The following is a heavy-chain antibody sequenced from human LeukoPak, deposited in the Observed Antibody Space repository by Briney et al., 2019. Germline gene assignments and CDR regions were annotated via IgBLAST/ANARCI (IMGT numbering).Heavy chain of an antibody. J-gene: IGHJ4*02. D-gene: IGHD6-13*01. CDR1: GFTFSSYA. Sequence: NPGGSLRLSCAASGFTFSSYAMSWVRQAPGKGLEWVSAISGSGGSTYYADSVKGRFTISRDNAKNSLYLQMNSLRAEDTAVYYCARETRLSIAAAGTPSKPFDYWGQGTLVTVSS. CDR2: ISGSGGST. V-gene: IGHV3-23*01. CDR3: ARETRLSIAAAGTPSKPFDY.